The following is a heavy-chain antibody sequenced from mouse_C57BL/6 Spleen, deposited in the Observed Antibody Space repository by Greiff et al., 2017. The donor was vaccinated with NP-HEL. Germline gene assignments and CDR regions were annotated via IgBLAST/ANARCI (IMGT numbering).Heavy chain of an antibody. Sequence: EVQLQQSGTVLARPGASVKMSCKTSGYTFTSYWMHWVKQRPGQGLEWIGAIYPGNSDTSYNQKFKGKAKLTAVTSASTAYMELSSLTNEDSAVYYCTRDFITTVRGYFDVWGTGTTVTVSS. CDR3: TRDFITTVRGYFDV. D-gene: IGHD1-1*01. CDR2: IYPGNSDT. V-gene: IGHV1-5*01. CDR1: GYTFTSYW. J-gene: IGHJ1*03.